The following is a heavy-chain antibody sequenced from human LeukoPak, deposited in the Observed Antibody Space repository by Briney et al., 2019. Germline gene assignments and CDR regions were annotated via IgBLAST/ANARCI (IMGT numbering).Heavy chain of an antibody. D-gene: IGHD3-10*01. V-gene: IGHV3-21*01. CDR1: GFTFSRYS. CDR3: ARDRSSLTDYYGSGSYEMDV. CDR2: ISSSSSYI. Sequence: PRGSLTLSCAASGFTFSRYSMNWVRQAPGKGLEWVSSISSSSSYIYYADSVKGRFTISRDNAKNSLYLQMNSLRAEDTAVYQCARDRSSLTDYYGSGSYEMDVWGKGTTVTVSS. J-gene: IGHJ6*04.